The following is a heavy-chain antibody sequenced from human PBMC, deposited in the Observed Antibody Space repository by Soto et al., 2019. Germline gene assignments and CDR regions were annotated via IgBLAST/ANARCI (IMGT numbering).Heavy chain of an antibody. D-gene: IGHD6-19*01. J-gene: IGHJ4*02. V-gene: IGHV3-30*18. CDR2: VSHDGRKT. CDR1: GFTFSDYA. CDR3: AKGGRQGLVTSDFNY. Sequence: VQLVESGGGVVQPGRSLRLSCAASGFTFSDYAMHWVRQAPGKGLEWVAVVSHDGRKTHYADSVKGRFTISRDSSKNTVSLEKTSLRAEDTAVYYCAKGGRQGLVTSDFNYWGQGALVTVSS.